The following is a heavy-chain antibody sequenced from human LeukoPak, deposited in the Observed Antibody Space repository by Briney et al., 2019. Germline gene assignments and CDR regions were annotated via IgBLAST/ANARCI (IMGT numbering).Heavy chain of an antibody. J-gene: IGHJ4*02. D-gene: IGHD3-10*01. CDR3: AKRMVRGVIIRGYFDY. Sequence: GGSLRLSCAASGFTFSSYAMSWVRQAPGKGPEWVSAISGSGGSTYYADSVKGRFTISRDNSKNTLYLQMNSLRAEDTAVYYCAKRMVRGVIIRGYFDYWGQGTLVTVSS. CDR2: ISGSGGST. V-gene: IGHV3-23*01. CDR1: GFTFSSYA.